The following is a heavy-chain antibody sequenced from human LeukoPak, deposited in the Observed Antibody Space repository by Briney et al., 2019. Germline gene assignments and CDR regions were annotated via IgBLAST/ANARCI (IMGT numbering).Heavy chain of an antibody. D-gene: IGHD4-17*01. V-gene: IGHV3-48*01. J-gene: IGHJ4*02. CDR1: GFTFRSYN. CDR2: ITGGSTTI. Sequence: GGSLRLSCTASGFTFRSYNMNWVRQAPGKGLEWVSYITGGSTTIYYADSVKGRFTISRDNAKNSLYLQMNSLRAEDTAVYYCARDYSTVTTFFNYWGQGILVTVSS. CDR3: ARDYSTVTTFFNY.